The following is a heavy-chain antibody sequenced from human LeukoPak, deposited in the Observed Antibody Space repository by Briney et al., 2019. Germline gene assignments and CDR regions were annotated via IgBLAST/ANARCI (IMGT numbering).Heavy chain of an antibody. CDR1: GFTFTSYT. J-gene: IGHJ5*02. Sequence: GGSLRLSRAASGFTFTSYTMNWVRQAPGKGLAWVSSISSSSNYIYYADSVKGRFTISRDNSKNSLYLQMNSLRTEDTALYYCAKDRFNYYGSGSYYSPWGQGTLVTVSS. V-gene: IGHV3-21*04. CDR2: ISSSSNYI. CDR3: AKDRFNYYGSGSYYSP. D-gene: IGHD3-10*01.